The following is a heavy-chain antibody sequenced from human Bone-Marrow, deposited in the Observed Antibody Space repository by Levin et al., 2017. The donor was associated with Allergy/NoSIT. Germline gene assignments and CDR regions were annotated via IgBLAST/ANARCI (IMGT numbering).Heavy chain of an antibody. CDR1: GFTFSHYA. V-gene: IGHV3-30*04. D-gene: IGHD2-15*01. Sequence: PGGSLRLSCAASGFTFSHYAMHWVRQAPGKGLEWVAVIWFDGSHQYYADSVKGRFTISRDNSKNTLDLQMDSLRPEDTAAYYCARDLSYCSGGRCYGHCGMDVWGQGTTVTVSS. J-gene: IGHJ6*02. CDR3: ARDLSYCSGGRCYGHCGMDV. CDR2: IWFDGSHQ.